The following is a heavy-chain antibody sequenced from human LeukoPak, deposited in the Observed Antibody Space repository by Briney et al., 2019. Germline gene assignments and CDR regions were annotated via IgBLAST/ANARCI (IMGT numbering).Heavy chain of an antibody. CDR3: AKDADIDY. Sequence: GGSLRLPCAASGFTFTSYEMNWVRQAPGKGLEWVSYITSSGSSIYYADSVKGRFTISRDNAKNSVYLQMNSLRAEDTAVYYCAKDADIDYWGQGTQVTVSS. CDR1: GFTFTSYE. D-gene: IGHD3-9*01. V-gene: IGHV3-48*03. J-gene: IGHJ4*02. CDR2: ITSSGSSI.